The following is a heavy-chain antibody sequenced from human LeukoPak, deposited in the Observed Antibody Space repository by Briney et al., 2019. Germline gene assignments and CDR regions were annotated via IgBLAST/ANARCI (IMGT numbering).Heavy chain of an antibody. V-gene: IGHV4-59*01. CDR1: GGSISSYY. D-gene: IGHD5-24*01. CDR3: TRGVGMATYYFDY. Sequence: SETLSLTCTVSGGSISSYYWSWIRQPPGKGLEWIGYIYYSGSTNYNPSLKSRVTISVDTSKNQFSLKLSSVTAADTAVYYCTRGVGMATYYFDYWGQETLVTVSS. CDR2: IYYSGST. J-gene: IGHJ4*02.